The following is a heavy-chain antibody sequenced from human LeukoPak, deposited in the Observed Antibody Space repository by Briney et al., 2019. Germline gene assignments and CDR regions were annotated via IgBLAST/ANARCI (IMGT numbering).Heavy chain of an antibody. CDR2: ISGSDGST. V-gene: IGHV3-23*01. J-gene: IGHJ4*02. D-gene: IGHD2-2*01. Sequence: GGSLRLSCAASRFTFSTYAMSWVRQPPGKGLEWVSAISGSDGSTYYADSVKGRFTISRDNSKNTLYLQMNSLRAEDTAVYYCAKDRGNIYCSSTSCYFDYWGQGTLVTVSS. CDR3: AKDRGNIYCSSTSCYFDY. CDR1: RFTFSTYA.